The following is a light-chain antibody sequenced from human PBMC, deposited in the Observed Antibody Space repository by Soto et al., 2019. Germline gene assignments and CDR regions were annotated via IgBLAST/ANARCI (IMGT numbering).Light chain of an antibody. CDR2: TAS. CDR3: QEYNNYWT. V-gene: IGKV1-5*01. CDR1: QSTSSY. J-gene: IGKJ1*01. Sequence: DIQMTQSPSSLSASVGHRVPITCRASQSTSSYLNWYQQNPGKAPRLLIYTASTLESGVPSRFSASGSGTEFTLTISSLHPDDFATYYCQEYNNYWTFGQGTKVDIK.